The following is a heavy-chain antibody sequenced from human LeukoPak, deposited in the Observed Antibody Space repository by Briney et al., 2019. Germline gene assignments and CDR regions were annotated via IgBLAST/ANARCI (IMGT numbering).Heavy chain of an antibody. CDR2: VWSDGSSR. D-gene: IGHD7-27*01. J-gene: IGHJ4*02. V-gene: IGHV3-33*01. CDR1: GFTFSSFG. Sequence: PGGSLRLSCTASGFTFSSFGTQWVRQAPGKGLEWVAVVWSDGSSRYYADSVKGRFTISRDNSKNTLYLQMDNLRAEDTALYHCARDLGGLGNNWGQGTLVTVSS. CDR3: ARDLGGLGNN.